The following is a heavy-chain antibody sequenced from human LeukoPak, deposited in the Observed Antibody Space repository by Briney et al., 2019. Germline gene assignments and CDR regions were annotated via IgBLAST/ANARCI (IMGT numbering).Heavy chain of an antibody. CDR1: GYTFTDYY. J-gene: IGHJ4*02. Sequence: ASVKVSGKASGYTFTDYYFHWVRQAPGQGPEWMGWINPNSGGTKCAQKFQGRVTMTRDTSISTVYMELSSLRSDDTAVYYCARNSASLDYWGQGTLVTVSS. D-gene: IGHD2-15*01. CDR2: INPNSGGT. V-gene: IGHV1-2*02. CDR3: ARNSASLDY.